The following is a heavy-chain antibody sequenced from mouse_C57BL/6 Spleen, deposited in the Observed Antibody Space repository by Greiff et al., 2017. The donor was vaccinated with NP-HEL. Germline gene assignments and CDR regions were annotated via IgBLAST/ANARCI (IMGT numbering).Heavy chain of an antibody. V-gene: IGHV7-3*01. CDR3: ARYSDDYYFDY. Sequence: EVNVVESGGGLVQPGGSLSLSCAASGFTFTDYYMSWVRQPPGKALEWLGFIRNKANGYTTEYSASVKGRFTISRDNSQSILYLQMNALRAEDSATYYCARYSDDYYFDYWGQGTTLTVSS. D-gene: IGHD2-4*01. CDR1: GFTFTDYY. CDR2: IRNKANGYTT. J-gene: IGHJ2*01.